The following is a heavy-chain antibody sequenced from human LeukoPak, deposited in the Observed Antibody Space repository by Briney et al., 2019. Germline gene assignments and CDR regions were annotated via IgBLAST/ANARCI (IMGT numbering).Heavy chain of an antibody. J-gene: IGHJ6*03. CDR2: IKSKTDGGTT. D-gene: IGHD6-19*01. CDR1: GFTFSSYS. V-gene: IGHV3-15*01. Sequence: PGGSLRLSCAASGFTFSSYSMSWVRQAPGKGLEWVGRIKSKTDGGTTDYAAPVKGTFTNSKDNSKHTLYLQMNSLKTKATAVYYCTTDSSKIVFMDVWGKGTTVTVSS. CDR3: TTDSSKIVFMDV.